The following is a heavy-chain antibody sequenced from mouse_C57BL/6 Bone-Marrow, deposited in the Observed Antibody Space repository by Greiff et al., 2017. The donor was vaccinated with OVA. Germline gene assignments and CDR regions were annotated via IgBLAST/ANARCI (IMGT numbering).Heavy chain of an antibody. D-gene: IGHD2-3*01. Sequence: QVQLQQPGTELVKPGASVKLSCKASGYTFTSYWMHWVKQRPGQGLEWIGNINPSNGGTNYNEKFKSKATLTVDKSSSTAYMQLRSLTSEDSAVYYCASPIYDGYYGCAMDYWGQGTSVTVSS. V-gene: IGHV1-53*01. CDR3: ASPIYDGYYGCAMDY. J-gene: IGHJ4*01. CDR1: GYTFTSYW. CDR2: INPSNGGT.